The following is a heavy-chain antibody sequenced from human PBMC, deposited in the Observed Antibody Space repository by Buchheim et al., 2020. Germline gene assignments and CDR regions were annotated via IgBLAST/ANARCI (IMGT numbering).Heavy chain of an antibody. D-gene: IGHD5-24*01. Sequence: QVQVVESGGGVVQPGRSLRLSCAASGFTFSTYGMHWVRQAPGQGLEWVAAIWYDGTNKYYADSVQGRFTISRDNSKNRLCLQIHSLRAEDTAVYYCARDRDAYDGYFYYSLDVWGQGTT. CDR1: GFTFSTYG. J-gene: IGHJ6*02. CDR3: ARDRDAYDGYFYYSLDV. V-gene: IGHV3-33*01. CDR2: IWYDGTNK.